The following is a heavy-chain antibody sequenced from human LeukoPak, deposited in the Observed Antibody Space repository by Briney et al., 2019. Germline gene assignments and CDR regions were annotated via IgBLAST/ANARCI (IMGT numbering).Heavy chain of an antibody. CDR2: INPNSGGT. CDR1: GYTFTGYY. Sequence: GASVKVSCKASGYTFTGYYMHWVRQAPGQGLEWMGRINPNSGGTNYAQKFQGRVTMTRDTSISTAYMELSRLRSDDTAVYYYARSPGIAAAGTEFSNWFDPWGQGTLVTVSS. CDR3: ARSPGIAAAGTEFSNWFDP. J-gene: IGHJ5*02. D-gene: IGHD6-13*01. V-gene: IGHV1-2*06.